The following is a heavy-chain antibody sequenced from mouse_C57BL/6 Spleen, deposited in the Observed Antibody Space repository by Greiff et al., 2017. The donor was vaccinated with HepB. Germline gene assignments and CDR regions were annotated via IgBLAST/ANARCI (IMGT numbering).Heavy chain of an antibody. V-gene: IGHV5-9-1*02. CDR3: TRDPVYYDYDGSPYAMDY. CDR2: ISSGGDYI. D-gene: IGHD2-4*01. J-gene: IGHJ4*01. Sequence: EVMLVESGEGLVKPGGSLKLSCAASGFTFSSYAMSWVRQTPEKRLEWVAYISSGGDYIYYADTVKGRFTISRDNARNTLYLQMSSLKSEDTAMYYCTRDPVYYDYDGSPYAMDYWGQGTSVTVSS. CDR1: GFTFSSYA.